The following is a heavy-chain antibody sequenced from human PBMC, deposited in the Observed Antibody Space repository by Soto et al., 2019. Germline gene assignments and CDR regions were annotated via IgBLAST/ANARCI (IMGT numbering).Heavy chain of an antibody. J-gene: IGHJ2*01. CDR3: VRASETFDL. CDR1: GFPFSTYG. V-gene: IGHV3-33*01. CDR2: IWYDGSNK. Sequence: QMQLVESGGDVVQPGRSLRLSCAASGFPFSTYGIHWVRQAPGKGLEWVAVIWYDGSNKYYGDCVKGRFTISRDNSKNTQYLQVNSLRAEDTAVYYCVRASETFDLGGRGTLVTDS.